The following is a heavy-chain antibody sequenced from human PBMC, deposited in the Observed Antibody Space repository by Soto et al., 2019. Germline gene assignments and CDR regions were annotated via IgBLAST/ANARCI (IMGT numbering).Heavy chain of an antibody. CDR1: GFSLHDHA. J-gene: IGHJ4*02. D-gene: IGHD2-8*02. CDR2: MSGNGGRI. Sequence: EVQLVESGGGLVQPGGSLRLSCAASGFSLHDHAMHWVRQVPGRGLEWVSVMSGNGGRILYADSVKGRFTISRDNYKNTLYLQMNSLRLEDTAVYYCVKDPVSGGTGGAWFDYWGQGTLVTVSS. CDR3: VKDPVSGGTGGAWFDY. V-gene: IGHV3-23*04.